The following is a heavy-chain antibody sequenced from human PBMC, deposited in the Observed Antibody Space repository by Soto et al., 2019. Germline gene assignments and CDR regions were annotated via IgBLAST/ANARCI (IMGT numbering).Heavy chain of an antibody. J-gene: IGHJ4*02. CDR1: GASITYGVYS. D-gene: IGHD5-12*01. Sequence: SETLSLTCTLSGASITYGVYSWIWIRQPPGKDLEWLGYISHLESTFYNPSFQSRLTLSIDRSKNQFSLKLASMTAADTAVYYCARGGGYDPFDYWGQGTLVTVSS. CDR3: ARGGGYDPFDY. CDR2: ISHLEST. V-gene: IGHV4-30-2*01.